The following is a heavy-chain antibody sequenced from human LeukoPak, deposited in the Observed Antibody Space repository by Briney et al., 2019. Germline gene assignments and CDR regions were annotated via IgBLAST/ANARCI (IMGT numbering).Heavy chain of an antibody. CDR1: GYTLTELS. CDR2: FDPEDGET. D-gene: IGHD1-26*01. J-gene: IGHJ4*02. V-gene: IGHV1-24*01. CDR3: ATVGNGFYYFDY. Sequence: ASVKVCCKVSGYTLTELSMHWVRQAPGKGLEWMGGFDPEDGETIYAQKFQGRVTMTEDTSTDTAYMELSSLRSEDTAVYYCATVGNGFYYFDYWGQGTLVTVSS.